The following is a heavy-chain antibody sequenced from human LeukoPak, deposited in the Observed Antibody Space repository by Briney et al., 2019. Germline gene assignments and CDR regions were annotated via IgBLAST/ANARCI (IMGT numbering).Heavy chain of an antibody. CDR3: ASHGSGSYYIPDY. D-gene: IGHD3-10*01. CDR2: INGDGSNT. Sequence: GGSLRLSCAASGFTFSSHWMHWVRQAPGKGLVWVSRINGDGSNTTYADSVKGRFTISRDNAKNTLYLQMNSLRAEDTAVYYCASHGSGSYYIPDYWGQGTLVTVSS. V-gene: IGHV3-74*03. J-gene: IGHJ4*02. CDR1: GFTFSSHW.